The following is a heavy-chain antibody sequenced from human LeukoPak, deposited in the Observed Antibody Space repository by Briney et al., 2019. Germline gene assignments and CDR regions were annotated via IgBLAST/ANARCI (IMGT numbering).Heavy chain of an antibody. J-gene: IGHJ6*03. V-gene: IGHV4-61*05. Sequence: SETLSLTCTVSGGSISSSSYYWGWIRQPPGKELKWIGNIYYSGSTNYNPSLKSRVTISVDTSKNQFSLKLSSVTAADTAVYYCARHERVVPAAVYYYYYYMDVWGKGTTVTVSS. CDR1: GGSISSSSYY. D-gene: IGHD2-2*01. CDR3: ARHERVVPAAVYYYYYYMDV. CDR2: IYYSGST.